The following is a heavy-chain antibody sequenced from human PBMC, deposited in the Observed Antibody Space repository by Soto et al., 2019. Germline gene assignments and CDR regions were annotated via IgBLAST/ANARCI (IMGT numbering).Heavy chain of an antibody. CDR3: ARTLSGFTYGSRQFYFDY. Sequence: SETLSLTCTVSGDPITSYFWSWIRQPAGKGLEWIGHMFPGGTTSHNTSLKSRVSMSIDTSKNQFSLTLTSVTAADTAVYYCARTLSGFTYGSRQFYFDYWGQGTLVTVSS. CDR2: MFPGGTT. V-gene: IGHV4-4*07. J-gene: IGHJ4*02. CDR1: GDPITSYF. D-gene: IGHD3-10*01.